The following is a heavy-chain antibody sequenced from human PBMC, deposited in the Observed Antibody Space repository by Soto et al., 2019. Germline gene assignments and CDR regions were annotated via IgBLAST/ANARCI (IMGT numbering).Heavy chain of an antibody. CDR2: INHSGST. CDR3: AREKIPALFDY. CDR1: GGSFSGYD. J-gene: IGHJ4*02. Sequence: SETLSLTCAVYGGSFSGYDWTWIRQPPGTGLEWIGEINHSGSTNYNPSLKSRVTISVDTSKNQFSLKLTSVTAADTAVYYCAREKIPALFDYWGRGTLVTVS. V-gene: IGHV4-34*01. D-gene: IGHD2-21*01.